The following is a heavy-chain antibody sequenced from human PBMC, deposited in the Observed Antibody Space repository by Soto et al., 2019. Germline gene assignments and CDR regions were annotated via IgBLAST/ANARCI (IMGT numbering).Heavy chain of an antibody. Sequence: SVKVSCKASGGTFSSYAISWVRQAPGQGLEWMGGIIPIFGTANYAQKFQGRVTITADESTSTAYMELSSLRSEDTAVYYCARITIFGVVMKVMDVWGQGTTVTVSS. CDR3: ARITIFGVVMKVMDV. J-gene: IGHJ6*02. D-gene: IGHD3-3*01. V-gene: IGHV1-69*13. CDR1: GGTFSSYA. CDR2: IIPIFGTA.